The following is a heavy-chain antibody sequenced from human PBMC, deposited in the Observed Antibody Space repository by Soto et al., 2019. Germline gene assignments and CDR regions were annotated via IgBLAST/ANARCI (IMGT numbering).Heavy chain of an antibody. CDR3: AKDYTVAADPSSVILFDY. V-gene: IGHV3-23*01. CDR1: GFTFNDYA. D-gene: IGHD2-15*01. Sequence: PGGSLRLACAASGFTFNDYAMIWVRQAPGKGLEWVSIIIANGGTFYADSVKGRFTISRDNSKNTVYLQMSSLRVEDTAIYYCAKDYTVAADPSSVILFDYWGQGALVTVSS. CDR2: IIANGGT. J-gene: IGHJ4*02.